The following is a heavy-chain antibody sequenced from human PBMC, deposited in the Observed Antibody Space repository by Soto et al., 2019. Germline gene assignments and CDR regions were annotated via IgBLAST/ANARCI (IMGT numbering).Heavy chain of an antibody. CDR2: TYYRSKWYN. CDR3: ARNTADKLEAGWDYYYGMDV. CDR1: GDSVSSNSAA. Sequence: QSQTLSLTCAISGDSVSSNSAAWNWIRQSPSRGLEWLGRTYYRSKWYNDYAVSVKSRITINPDTSKNQFSLQLNSVTPEDTAVYYCARNTADKLEAGWDYYYGMDVWGQGTTVTVSS. D-gene: IGHD1-1*01. V-gene: IGHV6-1*01. J-gene: IGHJ6*02.